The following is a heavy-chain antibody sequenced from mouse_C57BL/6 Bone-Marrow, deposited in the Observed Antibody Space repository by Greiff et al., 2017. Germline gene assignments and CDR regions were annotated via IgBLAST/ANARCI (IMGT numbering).Heavy chain of an antibody. CDR1: GFSLTSYG. CDR3: AKSYGSSYSFAY. V-gene: IGHV2-5*01. D-gene: IGHD1-1*01. J-gene: IGHJ3*01. CDR2: IWRGGST. Sequence: QVQLKQSGPGLVQPSQSLSITCTVSGFSLTSYGVHWVRQSPGKGLEWLGVIWRGGSTDYNAAFMSRLSITKNNSKGQVFFKMNSLQADDTAIYDCAKSYGSSYSFAYWGQGTLVTVSA.